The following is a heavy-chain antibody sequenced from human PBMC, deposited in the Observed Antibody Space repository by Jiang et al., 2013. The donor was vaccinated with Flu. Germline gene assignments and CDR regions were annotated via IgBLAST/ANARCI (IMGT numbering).Heavy chain of an antibody. CDR3: ARVGYYYDETTFDY. V-gene: IGHV4-4*02. J-gene: IGHJ4*02. CDR2: IYHSGRH. Sequence: GTLSLTCAVSGGSISSSNWWSWVRQPPGKGLEWIGEIYHSGRHQLQPSLKSRVTISVDKSKNQFSLKLSSVTAADTAVYYCARVGYYYDETTFDYWGQGTLVTVSS. D-gene: IGHD3-22*01. CDR1: GGSISSSNW.